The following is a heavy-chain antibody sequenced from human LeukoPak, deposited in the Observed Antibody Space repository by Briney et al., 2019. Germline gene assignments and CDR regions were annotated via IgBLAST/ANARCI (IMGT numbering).Heavy chain of an antibody. Sequence: PSETLSLTCTVSGGSISSGDYYWSWIRQPPGKGLEWIGYIYYSGSTYYNPSLKSRVTISVDTSKNQFSLKLSSVTAADTAVYYCAKTELVMNYYYYMDVWGKGTTVTVSS. CDR2: IYYSGST. CDR3: AKTELVMNYYYYMDV. V-gene: IGHV4-30-4*08. CDR1: GGSISSGDYY. D-gene: IGHD3-10*01. J-gene: IGHJ6*03.